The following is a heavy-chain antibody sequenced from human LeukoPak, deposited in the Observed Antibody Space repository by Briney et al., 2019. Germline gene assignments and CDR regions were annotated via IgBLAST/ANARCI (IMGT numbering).Heavy chain of an antibody. CDR2: INPNSGGT. V-gene: IGHV1-2*02. CDR1: GDTFSSYA. CDR3: AKDEEATTHPGSFVNYHYYMDV. Sequence: ASVRVSCKASGDTFSSYAISWVRQAPGQGLEWMGWINPNSGGTNYAQRFQGRVTMTRDTSISTVYMQLSWLRSDDTAVYYCAKDEEATTHPGSFVNYHYYMDVWGKGTTVTVSS. J-gene: IGHJ6*03. D-gene: IGHD5-24*01.